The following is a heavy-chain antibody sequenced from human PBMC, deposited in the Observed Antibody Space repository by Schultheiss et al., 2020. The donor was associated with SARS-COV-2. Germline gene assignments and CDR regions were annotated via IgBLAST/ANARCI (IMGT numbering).Heavy chain of an antibody. CDR1: AYSISSGYY. CDR2: IYHTGST. V-gene: IGHV4-38-2*02. J-gene: IGHJ6*02. Sequence: SETLSLTCVVSAYSISSGYYWGWIRQPPGKGLEWIGSIYHTGSTYYNPSLKSRVTISVDTSKNQFFLKLSSVTAADTAVYYCARDGRGYAYYYGMDVWGQGTTVTVSS. CDR3: ARDGRGYAYYYGMDV. D-gene: IGHD5-12*01.